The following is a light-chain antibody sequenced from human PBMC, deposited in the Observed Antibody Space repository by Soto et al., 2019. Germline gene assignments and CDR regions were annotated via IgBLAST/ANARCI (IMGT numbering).Light chain of an antibody. CDR2: DAS. J-gene: IGKJ5*01. CDR1: QSVSSSY. CDR3: QHRSIWPVS. Sequence: EIVLTQSPGTLSLSPGERATLSCRASQSVSSSYLAWYQQKPGLPPRLLIYDASNRATGIPARFSGSGSGTDFTLTISSLEPEDFAVYYCQHRSIWPVSFGQGTRLEIK. V-gene: IGKV3D-20*02.